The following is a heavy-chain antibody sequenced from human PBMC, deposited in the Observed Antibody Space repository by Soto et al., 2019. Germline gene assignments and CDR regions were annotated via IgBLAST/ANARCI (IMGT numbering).Heavy chain of an antibody. CDR1: GFSLRNGGVG. Sequence: QITLKESGPTLVKSTQTLTLPCSFSGFSLRNGGVGVGWIRQPPGKALEWVALIYWNDDKRYSPFLKNRLNLIKDTFKDQVVLTMTNVDPVDTATYYCAHKLDTVDWFGPWGQGILVTVSS. J-gene: IGHJ5*02. CDR2: IYWNDDK. D-gene: IGHD5-18*01. CDR3: AHKLDTVDWFGP. V-gene: IGHV2-5*01.